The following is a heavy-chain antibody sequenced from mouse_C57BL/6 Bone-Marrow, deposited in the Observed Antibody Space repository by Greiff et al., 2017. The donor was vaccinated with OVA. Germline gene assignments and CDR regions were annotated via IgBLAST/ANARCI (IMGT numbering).Heavy chain of an antibody. CDR3: ARQGYYGSSGAMDY. Sequence: EVQLVESGGGLVKPGGSLKLSCAASGFTFSSYTMSWVRQTPEKRLEWVATSSGGGGNTYYPDSVKGRFTISRDNAKNTLYLQMSSLRSEDTALYYCARQGYYGSSGAMDYWGQGTSVTVSS. J-gene: IGHJ4*01. CDR1: GFTFSSYT. CDR2: SSGGGGNT. V-gene: IGHV5-9*01. D-gene: IGHD1-1*01.